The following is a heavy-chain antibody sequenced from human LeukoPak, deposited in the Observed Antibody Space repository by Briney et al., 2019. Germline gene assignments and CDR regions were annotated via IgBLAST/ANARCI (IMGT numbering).Heavy chain of an antibody. CDR2: INADGSTT. Sequence: GGSLRLSCAASGFTFSTYWMHWVRQGPGKGLVWVSRINADGSTTTYADSVKGRFTISRDNAKNTLYLQMNSLRDEDTAVYYCARDIFPRTTPQGIDYWGQGTLVTVSS. J-gene: IGHJ4*02. D-gene: IGHD4-17*01. CDR1: GFTFSTYW. V-gene: IGHV3-74*01. CDR3: ARDIFPRTTPQGIDY.